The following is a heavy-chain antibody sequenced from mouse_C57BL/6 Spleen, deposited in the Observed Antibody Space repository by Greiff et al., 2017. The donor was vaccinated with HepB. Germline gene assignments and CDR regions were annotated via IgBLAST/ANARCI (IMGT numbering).Heavy chain of an antibody. Sequence: EVNVLESGGGLVQPGGSLKLSCAASGFTFSDYYMYWVRQTPEKRLEWVAYISNGGGSTYYPDTVKGRFTISRDNAKNTLYLQMSRLKSEDTAMYYCARHYYGRGWYFDVWGTGTTVTVSS. CDR3: ARHYYGRGWYFDV. V-gene: IGHV5-12*01. CDR2: ISNGGGST. J-gene: IGHJ1*03. D-gene: IGHD1-1*01. CDR1: GFTFSDYY.